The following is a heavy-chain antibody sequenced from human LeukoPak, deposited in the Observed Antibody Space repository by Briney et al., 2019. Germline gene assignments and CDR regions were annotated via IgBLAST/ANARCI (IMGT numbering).Heavy chain of an antibody. CDR1: GGSISTYY. Sequence: PSETLSLTCTVSGGSISTYYWSWIRQPPGKGLEWIGYIYYSGSANYNPSLESRVTISVGTSKNHFSLKLSSVTAADTAVYYCARHYGYSYGPDYWGQGTLVTVSS. D-gene: IGHD5-18*01. CDR3: ARHYGYSYGPDY. J-gene: IGHJ4*02. CDR2: IYYSGSA. V-gene: IGHV4-59*08.